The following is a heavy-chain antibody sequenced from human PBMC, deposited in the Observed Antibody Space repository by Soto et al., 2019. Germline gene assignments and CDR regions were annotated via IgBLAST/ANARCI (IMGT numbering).Heavy chain of an antibody. CDR2: IYPGDSDT. CDR3: ARMGAIVATINHYYYYGMDV. Sequence: GESLKISCKGSGYSFTSHWIGWVRQMPGKGLEWMGIIYPGDSDTRYSPSFQGQVTISADKSISTAYLQWSSLKASDTAMYYCARMGAIVATINHYYYYGMDVWGQGTTVTVSS. CDR1: GYSFTSHW. D-gene: IGHD5-12*01. V-gene: IGHV5-51*01. J-gene: IGHJ6*02.